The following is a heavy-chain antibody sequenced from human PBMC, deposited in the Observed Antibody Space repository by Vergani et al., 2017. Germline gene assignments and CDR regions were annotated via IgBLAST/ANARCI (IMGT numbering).Heavy chain of an antibody. D-gene: IGHD5-24*01. CDR1: GGSISSYY. CDR2: IYYSGST. Sequence: QVQLQESGPGLVKPSETLSITCTVSGGSISSYYWSWIRQPPGKGLEWIGYIYYSGSTNYNPSLKSRVTISVDTSKNQFSLKLSSVTAADTAVYYCARDRDGYNPYYFDYWGQGTLVTVSS. CDR3: ARDRDGYNPYYFDY. V-gene: IGHV4-59*01. J-gene: IGHJ4*02.